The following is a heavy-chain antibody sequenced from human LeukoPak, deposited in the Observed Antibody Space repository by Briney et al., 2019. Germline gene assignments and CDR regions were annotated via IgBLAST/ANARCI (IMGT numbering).Heavy chain of an antibody. CDR3: ARGDYYDSSGYGPKYGMDV. CDR2: INPNSGGT. V-gene: IGHV1-2*02. Sequence: ASVKVSCKASGYTFTCYYMHWVRQAPGQGLEWMGWINPNSGGTNYAQKFQGRVTMTRDTSISTAYMELSRLRSDDTAVYYCARGDYYDSSGYGPKYGMDVWGQGTTVTVSS. CDR1: GYTFTCYY. D-gene: IGHD3-22*01. J-gene: IGHJ6*02.